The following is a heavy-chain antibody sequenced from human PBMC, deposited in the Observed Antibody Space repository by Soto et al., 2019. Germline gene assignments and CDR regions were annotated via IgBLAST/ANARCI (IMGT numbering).Heavy chain of an antibody. Sequence: GASVKVSCKASGGTFSSYAISWVRQAPGQGLEWMGGIIPIFGTANYAQKFQGRVTITADESTSTAYMELSSLRSEDTAVYYCAISPYCSGGSCYSYYYYGLDVWGQGTTVTVSS. V-gene: IGHV1-69*13. CDR2: IIPIFGTA. CDR3: AISPYCSGGSCYSYYYYGLDV. CDR1: GGTFSSYA. D-gene: IGHD2-15*01. J-gene: IGHJ6*02.